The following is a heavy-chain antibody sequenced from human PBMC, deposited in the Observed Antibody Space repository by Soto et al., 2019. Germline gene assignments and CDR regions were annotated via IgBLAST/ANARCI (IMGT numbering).Heavy chain of an antibody. CDR1: GFVSNDYD. Sequence: QVQLAESGGGVVQPGRSLRLSCATSGFVSNDYDIHWVRQAPGKGLAWLASISYDGTKKYYAESVKGRFTISRDNSKNALSLQFNSLGAEDTAVYYCSRGITGGLDAWGPGTLVTVSS. V-gene: IGHV3-30*03. J-gene: IGHJ5*02. D-gene: IGHD1-20*01. CDR3: SRGITGGLDA. CDR2: ISYDGTKK.